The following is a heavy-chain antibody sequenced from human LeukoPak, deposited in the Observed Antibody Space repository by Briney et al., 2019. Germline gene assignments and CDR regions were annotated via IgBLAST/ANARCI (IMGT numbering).Heavy chain of an antibody. D-gene: IGHD5-18*01. V-gene: IGHV3-23*01. CDR2: ISGSGGST. CDR1: GFTFSSYA. Sequence: PGGSLRLSCAASGFTFSSYAMSLVRQAPGKGLEWVSAISGSGGSTYYADSVKGRFTISRDNSKNTLYLQMNSLRAEDTAVYYCAKDRYSYGIFDYWGQGTLVTVSS. CDR3: AKDRYSYGIFDY. J-gene: IGHJ4*02.